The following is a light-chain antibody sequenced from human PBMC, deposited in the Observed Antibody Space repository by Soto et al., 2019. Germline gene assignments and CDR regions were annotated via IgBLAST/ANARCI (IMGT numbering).Light chain of an antibody. CDR1: QSVSSN. CDR3: QQYNNWPPP. J-gene: IGKJ5*01. CDR2: GAS. Sequence: EIVMTQSPATLSVSPGERATLSCRASQSVSSNLAWYQQKPGQAPRLLIYGASTRATGIPARFSGSRSGTEVTLTISSLQSEDFAVYYCQQYNNWPPPFGQGTRLEIK. V-gene: IGKV3-15*01.